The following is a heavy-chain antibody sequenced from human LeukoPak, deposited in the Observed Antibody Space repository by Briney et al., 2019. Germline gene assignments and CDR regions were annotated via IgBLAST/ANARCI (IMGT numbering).Heavy chain of an antibody. D-gene: IGHD3-3*01. V-gene: IGHV1-8*01. CDR1: GYTFTSYD. CDR2: MNPNSGNT. J-gene: IGHJ4*02. CDR3: ARGVGKPTYYDFWSGYYIESVRPPFDY. Sequence: ASVKVSCKASGYTFTSYDINWVRQATGQGLEWMGWMNPNSGNTGYAQKFQGRVTMTRNTSISTAYMELSSLRSEDTAVYYCARGVGKPTYYDFWSGYYIESVRPPFDYWGQGTLVTVSS.